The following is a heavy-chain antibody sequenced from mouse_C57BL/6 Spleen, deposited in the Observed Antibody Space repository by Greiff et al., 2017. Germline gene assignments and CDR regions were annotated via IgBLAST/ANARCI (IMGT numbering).Heavy chain of an antibody. CDR2: INPNNGGT. CDR1: GYTFTDYN. J-gene: IGHJ3*01. CDR3: AHYYGSNFAY. V-gene: IGHV1-22*01. Sequence: VQLQQSGPELVKPGASVKMSCKASGYTFTDYNMHWVKQSHGRSLEWIGYINPNNGGTSYNQKFKGKATLTVNKSSSTAYMELRSLTSEDSAVYYGAHYYGSNFAYWGQGTLVTVSA. D-gene: IGHD1-1*01.